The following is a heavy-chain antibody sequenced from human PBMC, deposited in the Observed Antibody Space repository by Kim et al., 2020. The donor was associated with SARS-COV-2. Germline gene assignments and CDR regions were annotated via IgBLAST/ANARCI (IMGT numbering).Heavy chain of an antibody. J-gene: IGHJ3*02. D-gene: IGHD2-2*02. Sequence: FTISRDNAKNTLYLQMNSLRAEDTAVYYCARDACTPSSTSCYKSPGAFDIWGQGTMVTVSS. V-gene: IGHV3-74*01. CDR3: ARDACTPSSTSCYKSPGAFDI.